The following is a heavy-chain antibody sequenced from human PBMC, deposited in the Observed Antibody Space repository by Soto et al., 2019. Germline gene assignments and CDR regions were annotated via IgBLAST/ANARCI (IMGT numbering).Heavy chain of an antibody. Sequence: PGGSLRLSCAASGFTFSSYWMSWFRQAPGKGLEWVANIKQDGSEKYYVDSVKGRFTISRDNAKNSLYLQMNSLRAEDTAVYYCAREPYYDFWSGPRGGWFDPWGQGALVTVSS. D-gene: IGHD3-3*01. V-gene: IGHV3-7*01. CDR2: IKQDGSEK. J-gene: IGHJ5*02. CDR3: AREPYYDFWSGPRGGWFDP. CDR1: GFTFSSYW.